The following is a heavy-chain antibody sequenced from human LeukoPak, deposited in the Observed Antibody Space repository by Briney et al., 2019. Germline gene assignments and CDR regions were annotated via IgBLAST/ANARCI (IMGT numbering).Heavy chain of an antibody. CDR3: AKDYYYDSSGYYYGDAFDI. Sequence: GSLRLSCAASGFTFSAYAMAWVRQAPGKGLEWVSTISGSGGTTYSADSVKGRFTISRDNSKNILYLQVNSLRAGDTAVYYCAKDYYYDSSGYYYGDAFDIWGQGTMVTVSS. V-gene: IGHV3-23*01. D-gene: IGHD3-22*01. CDR1: GFTFSAYA. CDR2: ISGSGGTT. J-gene: IGHJ3*02.